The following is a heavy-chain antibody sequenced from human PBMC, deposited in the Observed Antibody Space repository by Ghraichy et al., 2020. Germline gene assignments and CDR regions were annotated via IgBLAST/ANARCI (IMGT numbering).Heavy chain of an antibody. Sequence: SETLSLTCTVSGGSISSSSYYWGWIRQPPGKGLEWIGSIYYSGSTYYNPSLKSRVTISVDTSKNQFSLKLSSVTAADTAVYYCARCETGDERAFDYWGQGTLLTVSS. CDR2: IYYSGST. CDR1: GGSISSSSYY. CDR3: ARCETGDERAFDY. V-gene: IGHV4-39*01. D-gene: IGHD7-27*01. J-gene: IGHJ4*02.